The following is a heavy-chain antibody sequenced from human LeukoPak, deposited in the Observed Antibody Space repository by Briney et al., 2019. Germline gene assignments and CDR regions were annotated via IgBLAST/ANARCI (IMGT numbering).Heavy chain of an antibody. CDR1: GFTFSSYW. V-gene: IGHV3-7*03. CDR3: ARVESSGSFDY. Sequence: GGSLRLSCAASGFTFSSYWMNWARQAPGKGLEWVASINHNGNVNYYVDSVKGRFTISRDNAKNSLYLQMSNLRAEDTAVYYCARVESSGSFDYWGQGTLVTVSS. D-gene: IGHD3-10*01. J-gene: IGHJ4*02. CDR2: INHNGNVN.